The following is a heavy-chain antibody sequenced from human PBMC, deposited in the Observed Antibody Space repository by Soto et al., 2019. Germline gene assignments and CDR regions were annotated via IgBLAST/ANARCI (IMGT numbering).Heavy chain of an antibody. CDR1: GFSLSTSGML. V-gene: IGHV2-70*04. D-gene: IGHD1-1*01. Sequence: SGPTLVNPIQTLTLTCTFSGFSLSTSGMLVSWIRQPPGKALQWLARIDWDDDKFYTTSLRTRLTISKDTSKNQVVLTMTNMDPVDTATYYCAKTGTDGSWFDTWGQGTLVTVSS. CDR2: IDWDDDK. J-gene: IGHJ5*02. CDR3: AKTGTDGSWFDT.